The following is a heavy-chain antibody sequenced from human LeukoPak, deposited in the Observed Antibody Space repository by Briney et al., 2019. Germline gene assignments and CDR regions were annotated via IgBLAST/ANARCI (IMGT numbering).Heavy chain of an antibody. CDR3: ARGLTPSNWFDT. V-gene: IGHV4-34*01. CDR1: GGSFSGYY. CDR2: INHSGST. Sequence: PSETLSLTCAVYGGSFSGYYWSWIRQPPGKGLEWIGEINHSGSTNYNPSLKSRVTISVDTSKNQFSLKLSSVTAADTAVYYCARGLTPSNWFDTWGQGTLVTVSS. J-gene: IGHJ5*02. D-gene: IGHD4-23*01.